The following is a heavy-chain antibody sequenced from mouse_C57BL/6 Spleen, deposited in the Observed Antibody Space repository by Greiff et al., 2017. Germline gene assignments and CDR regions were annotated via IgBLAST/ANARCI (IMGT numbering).Heavy chain of an antibody. CDR1: GYTFTDYY. V-gene: IGHV1-75*01. Sequence: VQLQQSGPELVKPGASVKISCKASGYTFTDYYINWVKQRPGQGLEWIGWIFPGSGSTYYNEKFKGKATLTVDKSSSTAYMLLSSLTSEDSAVYFCAREGGYDYDKTWFAYWGQGTLVTVSA. CDR3: AREGGYDYDKTWFAY. CDR2: IFPGSGST. J-gene: IGHJ3*01. D-gene: IGHD2-4*01.